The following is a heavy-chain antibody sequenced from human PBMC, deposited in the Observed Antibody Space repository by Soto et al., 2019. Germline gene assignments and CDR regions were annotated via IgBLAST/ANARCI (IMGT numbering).Heavy chain of an antibody. D-gene: IGHD6-19*01. Sequence: SETLSLTCAVYGGSFSGYYWSWIRQPPGKGLEWIGEINHSGSTNYNPSLKSRVTISVDTSKNQFSLKLSSVTAADTAAYYCARGGSGWYYKGAFDIWGQGTMVTVSS. V-gene: IGHV4-34*01. CDR3: ARGGSGWYYKGAFDI. CDR1: GGSFSGYY. J-gene: IGHJ3*02. CDR2: INHSGST.